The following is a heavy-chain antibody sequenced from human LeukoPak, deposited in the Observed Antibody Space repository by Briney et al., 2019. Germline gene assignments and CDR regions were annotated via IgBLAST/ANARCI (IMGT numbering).Heavy chain of an antibody. V-gene: IGHV3-23*01. CDR1: GFTVSSNY. CDR3: AKTPQQLVPTARDY. J-gene: IGHJ4*02. Sequence: GGSLRLSCAASGFTVSSNYMSWVRQAPGKGLEWVSAISGSGGSTYYADSVKGRFTISRDNSKNTLYLQMNSLRAEDTAVYYCAKTPQQLVPTARDYWGQGTLVTVSS. D-gene: IGHD6-6*01. CDR2: ISGSGGST.